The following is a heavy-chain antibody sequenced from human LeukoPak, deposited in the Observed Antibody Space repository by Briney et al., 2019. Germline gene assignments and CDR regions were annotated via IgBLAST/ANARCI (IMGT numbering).Heavy chain of an antibody. CDR1: GFTFSSYE. CDR2: ISSSGSTI. Sequence: GGSLRLSCAASGFTFSSYEMNWVRQAPGKGLEWVSYISSSGSTIYYADSVKGRFTISRDNAKNSLYLQMSSLRAEDTAVYYCARSPNYKGYFDYWGQGTLVTVSS. CDR3: ARSPNYKGYFDY. D-gene: IGHD3-10*01. V-gene: IGHV3-48*03. J-gene: IGHJ4*02.